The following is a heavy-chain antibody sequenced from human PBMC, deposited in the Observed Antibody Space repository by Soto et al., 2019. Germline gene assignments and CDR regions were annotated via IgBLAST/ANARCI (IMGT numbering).Heavy chain of an antibody. V-gene: IGHV3-23*01. CDR3: AKDTTGSNYSPIDY. Sequence: GGSLRLSCAASGFTFSTYAMTWVRQAPGKGLEWVSVISASGGSTFYANSVKGRFTISRDNSLDTLYLQMNSLRADDTAVYYCAKDTTGSNYSPIDYWGQGTLVTVSS. D-gene: IGHD4-4*01. J-gene: IGHJ4*02. CDR2: ISASGGST. CDR1: GFTFSTYA.